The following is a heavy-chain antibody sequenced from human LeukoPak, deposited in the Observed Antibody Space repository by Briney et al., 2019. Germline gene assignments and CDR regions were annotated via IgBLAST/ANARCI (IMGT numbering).Heavy chain of an antibody. CDR2: IKQDGSEK. D-gene: IGHD1-26*01. J-gene: IGHJ4*02. Sequence: GGSLRLSCVASGFTFSSYWMSWVRQAPGKGLEWVAKIKQDGSEKYYVDSVKGRFTISRDNAKNSLYLQMNSLRAEDTAVYYCTRGVEWELLPGYWGQGTLVTVSS. CDR3: TRGVEWELLPGY. V-gene: IGHV3-7*01. CDR1: GFTFSSYW.